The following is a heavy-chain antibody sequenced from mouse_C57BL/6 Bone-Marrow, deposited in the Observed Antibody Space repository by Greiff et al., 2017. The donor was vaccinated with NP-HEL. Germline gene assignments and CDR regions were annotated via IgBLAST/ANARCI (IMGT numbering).Heavy chain of an antibody. Sequence: VHLVESGPGLVQPSQSLSITCTVSGFSLTSYGVHWVRQSPGKGLEWLGVIWSGGSTDYNAAFISRLSISKDNSKSQVFFKMNSLQADYTAIYDCARNYRYYAMDYWGQGTSVTVSS. CDR1: GFSLTSYG. V-gene: IGHV2-2*01. CDR3: ARNYRYYAMDY. CDR2: IWSGGST. D-gene: IGHD5-5*01. J-gene: IGHJ4*01.